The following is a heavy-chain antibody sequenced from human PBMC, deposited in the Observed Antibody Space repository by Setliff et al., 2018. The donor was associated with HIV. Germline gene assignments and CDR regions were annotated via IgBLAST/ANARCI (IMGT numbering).Heavy chain of an antibody. Sequence: GASVKVSCKASGYTFTSYGISWVRQAPGQGLEWMGWISAYNGNTNYAQKLQGRVTMTTGTSTSTAYMELRSLRSDDTAVYYCARVGHIVVVTAIFDPWGQGTLVTVSS. CDR2: ISAYNGNT. CDR1: GYTFTSYG. CDR3: ARVGHIVVVTAIFDP. J-gene: IGHJ5*02. V-gene: IGHV1-18*01. D-gene: IGHD2-21*02.